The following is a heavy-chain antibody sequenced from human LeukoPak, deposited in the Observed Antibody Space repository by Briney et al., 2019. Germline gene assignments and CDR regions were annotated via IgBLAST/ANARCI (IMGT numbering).Heavy chain of an antibody. V-gene: IGHV3-23*01. J-gene: IGHJ4*02. D-gene: IGHD3-10*02. Sequence: PGGSLRLSCAASGFTFSSYAMSWVRQAPGKGLEWVSDINGSGGSTYYADSVKGRFTISRDNSKNTLYLQMNSLRAEDTAVYYCARGTMFPYYFDYWGQGTLVTVSS. CDR3: ARGTMFPYYFDY. CDR1: GFTFSSYA. CDR2: INGSGGST.